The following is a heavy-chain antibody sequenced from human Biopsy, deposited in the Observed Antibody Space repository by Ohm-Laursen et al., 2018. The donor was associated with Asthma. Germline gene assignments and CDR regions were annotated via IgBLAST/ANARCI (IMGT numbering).Heavy chain of an antibody. CDR2: ISPVFGST. D-gene: IGHD6-13*01. CDR1: GGTFGNYA. V-gene: IGHV1-69*06. CDR3: ASPSSSREILYYYYNMDI. Sequence: SVKVSCKASGGTFGNYAISWLRQAPGLGLEWMGGISPVFGSTNIAQKFQGRVTISADIFTKTAYLEVSSLRSDDTAVYYCASPSSSREILYYYYNMDIWGQGTTVTV. J-gene: IGHJ6*02.